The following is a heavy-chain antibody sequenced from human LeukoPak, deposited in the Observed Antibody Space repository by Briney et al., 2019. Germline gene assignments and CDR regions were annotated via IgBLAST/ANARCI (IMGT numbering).Heavy chain of an antibody. CDR2: IYPNSGET. CDR1: GYTFTGYY. V-gene: IGHV1-2*02. D-gene: IGHD3-22*01. Sequence: ASVKVSCKASGYTFTGYYMRWVRQAPGQWLEWMGWIYPNSGETKYAQKFQGRVTMTRDSSISTAYMELSSLTSDDTAVYYCASVTYSDYSGHDYWGQGTLVTVSS. CDR3: ASVTYSDYSGHDY. J-gene: IGHJ4*02.